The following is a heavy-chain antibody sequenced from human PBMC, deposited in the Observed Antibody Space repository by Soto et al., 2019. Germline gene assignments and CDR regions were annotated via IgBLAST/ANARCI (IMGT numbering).Heavy chain of an antibody. Sequence: QVQLVQSGAEVKKPGASVKVSCKASGYTFTSYAMHWVRQAPGQRLEWMGWINAGNGNTKYSQKFQGRVTITRDTSASTAYMELSSLRSEVTAVYYCAGGGSLYWYFDLWGRGTLVTVSS. CDR2: INAGNGNT. J-gene: IGHJ2*01. CDR3: AGGGSLYWYFDL. CDR1: GYTFTSYA. V-gene: IGHV1-3*01. D-gene: IGHD1-26*01.